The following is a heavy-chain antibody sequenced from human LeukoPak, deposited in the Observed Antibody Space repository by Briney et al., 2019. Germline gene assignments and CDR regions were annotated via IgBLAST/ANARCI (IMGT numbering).Heavy chain of an antibody. CDR3: ARGFWGADY. CDR1: GFTFSSYS. Sequence: PGGSLRLSCAASGFTFSSYSMNWVRQAPGKGLEWVSYISSSSSTIYYADSVKGRFTISRDNAKNSLYLQMNSLRAEDTAVYYCARGFWGADYWGQGTLVTVSS. V-gene: IGHV3-48*04. D-gene: IGHD7-27*01. J-gene: IGHJ4*02. CDR2: ISSSSSTI.